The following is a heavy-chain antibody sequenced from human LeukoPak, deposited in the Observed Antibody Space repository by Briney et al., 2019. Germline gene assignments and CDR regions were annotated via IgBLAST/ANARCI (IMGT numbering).Heavy chain of an antibody. D-gene: IGHD5-24*01. V-gene: IGHV3-66*01. CDR3: ARDIGTKRDGYLV. J-gene: IGHJ4*02. Sequence: GGSLRLSCAASGFTVSSNYMSWVRQAPGKGLEWVSVIYSGGSTYYADSVKGRFTISRDNSKNTLYLQMNSLRAEDTAVYYCARDIGTKRDGYLVWGQGTLVTVSS. CDR1: GFTVSSNY. CDR2: IYSGGST.